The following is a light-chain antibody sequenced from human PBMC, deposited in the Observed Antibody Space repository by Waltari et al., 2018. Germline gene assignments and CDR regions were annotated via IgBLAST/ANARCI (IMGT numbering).Light chain of an antibody. CDR3: QQYNNWLAT. J-gene: IGKJ3*01. CDR1: QSVSSN. Sequence: EIVMTQSPATLSVSPGERATLSCRASQSVSSNLAWYQQKPGQAPRLLIYGASTRATGIPARFSGSGSGTEFTLTISSLHSEDFAVYYCQQYNNWLATFGPGTKVDIK. CDR2: GAS. V-gene: IGKV3-15*01.